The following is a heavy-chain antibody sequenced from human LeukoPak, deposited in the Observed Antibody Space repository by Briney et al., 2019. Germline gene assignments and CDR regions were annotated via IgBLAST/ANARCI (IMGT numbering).Heavy chain of an antibody. CDR2: ISGSGGST. CDR1: GFTFSSYA. CDR3: AKAVLRFLEWPPYMDV. Sequence: SGGSLRLSCAASGFTFSSYAMSWVRQAPGKGLEWVSAISGSGGSTYYADSVKGRFTISRDNSKNTLYLQMNSLRAEDTAVYYCAKAVLRFLEWPPYMDVWGKGTTVTVSS. V-gene: IGHV3-23*01. J-gene: IGHJ6*03. D-gene: IGHD3-3*01.